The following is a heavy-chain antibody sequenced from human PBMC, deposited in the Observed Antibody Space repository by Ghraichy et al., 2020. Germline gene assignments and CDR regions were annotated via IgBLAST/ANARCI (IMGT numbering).Heavy chain of an antibody. CDR2: INHSGST. D-gene: IGHD6-6*01. CDR3: ARVRKVAARPFDY. J-gene: IGHJ4*02. CDR1: GGSFSGYY. Sequence: SETLSLTCAVYGGSFSGYYWSWIRQPPGKGLEWIGEINHSGSTNYNPSLKSRVTISADTSKNQFSLKLSSVTAADTAVYYCARVRKVAARPFDYWGQGTLVTVSS. V-gene: IGHV4-34*01.